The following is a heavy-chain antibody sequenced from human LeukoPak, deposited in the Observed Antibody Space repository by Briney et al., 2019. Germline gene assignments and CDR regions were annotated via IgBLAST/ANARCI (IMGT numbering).Heavy chain of an antibody. D-gene: IGHD5-24*01. J-gene: IGHJ4*02. CDR2: FDPEDGET. CDR3: VLRWLQAFDY. V-gene: IGHV1-24*01. Sequence: ASVTVSCKVSGYTLTELSMHWVRQAPGKGLEWMGGFDPEDGETFYAQKFQGRVTMTEDTSTDTAYMELSSLRSEDTAVYYCVLRWLQAFDYWGQGTLVTVSS. CDR1: GYTLTELS.